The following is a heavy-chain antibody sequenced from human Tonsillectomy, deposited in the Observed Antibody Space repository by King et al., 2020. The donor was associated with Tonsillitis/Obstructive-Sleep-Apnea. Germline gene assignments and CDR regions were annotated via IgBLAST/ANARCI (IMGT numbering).Heavy chain of an antibody. CDR2: IYYSGST. V-gene: IGHV4-39*01. CDR3: AGRDDFWSCYDIDYYGMDV. D-gene: IGHD3-3*01. CDR1: GGSISSSSYY. J-gene: IGHJ6*02. Sequence: QLQESGPGLVKPSETLSLTCSVSGGSISSSSYYWGWIRQPPGKGLEWIGSIYYSGSTYYNPSLKSRVTISVDTSKNEFSLKLSSVTAADTAVYYCAGRDDFWSCYDIDYYGMDVWGQGTTVAVSS.